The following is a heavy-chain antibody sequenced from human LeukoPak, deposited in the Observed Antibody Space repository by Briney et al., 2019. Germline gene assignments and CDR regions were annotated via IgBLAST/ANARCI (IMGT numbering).Heavy chain of an antibody. J-gene: IGHJ4*02. CDR2: INHSGST. CDR1: GGSFSGYY. CDR3: ARGSGKGDY. Sequence: PSETLSLTCAVYGGSFSGYYWSWIRQPPGKGLEWIGEINHSGSTNYNPSLKSRVTISVDTSKNQFSLKLSSVTAADTAVYYCARGSGKGDYWGQGTLVTVSS. D-gene: IGHD6-25*01. V-gene: IGHV4-34*01.